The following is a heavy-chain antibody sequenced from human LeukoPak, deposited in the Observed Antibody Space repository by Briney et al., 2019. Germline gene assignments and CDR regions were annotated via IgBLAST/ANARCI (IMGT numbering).Heavy chain of an antibody. J-gene: IGHJ4*02. V-gene: IGHV3-7*01. CDR3: ARSWVFTGFDY. CDR2: IKQDGSEK. D-gene: IGHD6-13*01. CDR1: GFTFNTYA. Sequence: AGGSLRLSCAASGFTFNTYAMIWVRQAPGKGLEWVANIKQDGSEKYYVDSVKGRFTISRDNAKNSLYLQMNSLRAEDTAVYYCARSWVFTGFDYWGQGTLVTVSS.